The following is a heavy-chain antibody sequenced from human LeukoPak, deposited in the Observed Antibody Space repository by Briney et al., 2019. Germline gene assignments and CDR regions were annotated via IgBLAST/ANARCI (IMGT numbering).Heavy chain of an antibody. CDR3: ARAAGVRGVPPDY. D-gene: IGHD3-10*01. Sequence: PGGSLRLSCAASGFTFSSYWMSWVRQAPGKGLEWVANIKQDGSEKYYVDSVKGRFTISRDNAKNSLYLQMNSLRAEDTAVYYCARAAGVRGVPPDYWGQGTLVTVSS. CDR1: GFTFSSYW. J-gene: IGHJ4*02. V-gene: IGHV3-7*01. CDR2: IKQDGSEK.